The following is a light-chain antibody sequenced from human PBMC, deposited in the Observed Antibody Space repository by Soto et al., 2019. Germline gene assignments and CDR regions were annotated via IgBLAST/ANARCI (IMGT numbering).Light chain of an antibody. CDR1: SSDVGSYNL. CDR2: EGS. Sequence: QSALTQPASMSGSPGQSITISCTGTSSDVGSYNLVSWYQQHPGKAPKLMIYEGSKRPSGVSNRFSGSKSGNTASLTISGLQAEDEADDYCCSYAGSSTPYVVFGGGTKLTVL. CDR3: CSYAGSSTPYVV. J-gene: IGLJ2*01. V-gene: IGLV2-23*01.